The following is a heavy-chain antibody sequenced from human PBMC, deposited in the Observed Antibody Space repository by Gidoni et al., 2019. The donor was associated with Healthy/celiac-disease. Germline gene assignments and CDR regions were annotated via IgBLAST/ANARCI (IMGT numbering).Heavy chain of an antibody. D-gene: IGHD3-10*01. V-gene: IGHV5-51*01. CDR3: ARAMVRGVISAHYYGMDV. J-gene: IGHJ6*02. CDR1: GYSFTSYW. Sequence: EVQLVQSGAEVKKPGESLTISCKGSGYSFTSYWIGWVRQMPGKGLEWMGIIYPGDSDTRYSPSFQGQVTISADKSISTAYLQWSSLKASDTAMYYCARAMVRGVISAHYYGMDVWGQGTTVTVSS. CDR2: IYPGDSDT.